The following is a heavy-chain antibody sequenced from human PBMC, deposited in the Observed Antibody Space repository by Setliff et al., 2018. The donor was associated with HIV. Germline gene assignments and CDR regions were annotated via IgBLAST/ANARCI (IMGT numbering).Heavy chain of an antibody. V-gene: IGHV4-39*01. J-gene: IGHJ5*02. D-gene: IGHD3-3*01. CDR3: ARDFGVVIPQGRFDP. Sequence: SETLSLTCTVSGGSISSSSYYWGWVRQPPGKGLEWIGSIYYSGSTYYNPSLKSRVTLSVDTSKNQFFLRLSSVTAADTAVYYCARDFGVVIPQGRFDPWGQGTLVTVSS. CDR2: IYYSGST. CDR1: GGSISSSSYY.